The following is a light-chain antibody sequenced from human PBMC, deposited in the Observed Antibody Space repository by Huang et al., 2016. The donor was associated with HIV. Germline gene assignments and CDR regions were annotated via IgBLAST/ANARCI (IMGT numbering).Light chain of an antibody. Sequence: EIALTQSPATLSLSPGKRATLSCRASQSVSSYLAWYQQKPGQAPRLLIYDASNRATGIPARFSGSGSGTDFTLTISSLEPEDFAVYYCQQRSNWPLTFGGGTKVEIK. V-gene: IGKV3-11*01. CDR1: QSVSSY. CDR2: DAS. CDR3: QQRSNWPLT. J-gene: IGKJ4*01.